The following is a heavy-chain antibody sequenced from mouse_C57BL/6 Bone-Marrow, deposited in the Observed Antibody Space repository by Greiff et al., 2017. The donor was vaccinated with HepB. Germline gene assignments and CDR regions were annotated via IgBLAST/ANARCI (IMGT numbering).Heavy chain of an antibody. D-gene: IGHD2-3*01. V-gene: IGHV5-4*03. CDR1: GFTFSSYA. CDR2: ISDGGSYT. CDR3: ASFYDGYLAWFAY. Sequence: EVKVVESGGGLVKPGGSLKLSCAASGFTFSSYAMSWVRQTPEKRLEWVATISDGGSYTYYPDNVKGRFTISRDNAKNNLYLQMSHLKSEDTAMYYCASFYDGYLAWFAYWGQGTLVTVSA. J-gene: IGHJ3*01.